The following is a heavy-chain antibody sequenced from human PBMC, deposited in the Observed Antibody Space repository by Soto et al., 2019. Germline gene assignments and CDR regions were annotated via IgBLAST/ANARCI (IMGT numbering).Heavy chain of an antibody. Sequence: QVQLVQSGAEEKKPGASVKVSCKASGYTFTSYAMHWVRQAPGQRLEWMGWINAGNGNTKYSQKFQGRVTITRDTSASTAYMELSSLRSEDTAVYYWARSPGIAMADYWGQGTLVTVSS. J-gene: IGHJ4*02. CDR2: INAGNGNT. V-gene: IGHV1-3*05. CDR3: ARSPGIAMADY. CDR1: GYTFTSYA. D-gene: IGHD6-19*01.